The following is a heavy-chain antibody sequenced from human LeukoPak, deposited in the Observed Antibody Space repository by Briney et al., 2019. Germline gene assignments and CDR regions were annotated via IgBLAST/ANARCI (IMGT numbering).Heavy chain of an antibody. CDR2: ITSGGDA. J-gene: IGHJ4*02. CDR1: GFTFSSWA. D-gene: IGHD2-2*01. CDR3: AKASGYCSSTSCAQFDY. V-gene: IGHV3-23*01. Sequence: GRSLRLSCAASGFTFSSWALSWVRQAPGKGLEWVSAITSGGDAYSTDSRFTISRDNSKNTLYLQMNSLRAEDTAVYYCAKASGYCSSTSCAQFDYWGQGTLVSVSS.